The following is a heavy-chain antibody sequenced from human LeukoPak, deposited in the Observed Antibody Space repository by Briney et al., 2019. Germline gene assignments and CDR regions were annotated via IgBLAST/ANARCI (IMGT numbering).Heavy chain of an antibody. CDR3: ARHSFEVATLTPFDY. J-gene: IGHJ4*02. Sequence: NPSETLSLTCTVSGGSINSNSKYWGWIRQPPGKVPEWIGSISYSGTTYYRSSLKSRVTISVDTSKNQFSLKLTSMTAEDTAVYYCARHSFEVATLTPFDYWGQGTLVTVSS. CDR2: ISYSGTT. D-gene: IGHD5-12*01. CDR1: GGSINSNSKY. V-gene: IGHV4-39*01.